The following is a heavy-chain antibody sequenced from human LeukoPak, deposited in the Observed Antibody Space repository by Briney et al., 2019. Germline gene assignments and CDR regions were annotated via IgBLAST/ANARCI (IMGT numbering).Heavy chain of an antibody. Sequence: APVKVSCKASGYTFTSYGISWVRQAPGQGLEWMGWISAYNGNTNYAQKLQGRVTMTTDTSTSTAYMELRSLRSDDTAVYYCASSDALPYSGYSAWGQGTLVTVSS. D-gene: IGHD5-12*01. CDR2: ISAYNGNT. CDR3: ASSDALPYSGYSA. CDR1: GYTFTSYG. J-gene: IGHJ5*02. V-gene: IGHV1-18*01.